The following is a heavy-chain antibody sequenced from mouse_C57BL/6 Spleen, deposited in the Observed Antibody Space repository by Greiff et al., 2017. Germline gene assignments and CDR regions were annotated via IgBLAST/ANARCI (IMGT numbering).Heavy chain of an antibody. Sequence: VQLQQSGPELVKPGASVKIPCKASGYTFTDYNMDWVKQSHGKSLEWIGDINPNNGGTSYNQKFKGKATLTVDKSSSTAYMVLRSLTSEDTAVYYCARGVDYGNSYAMDYWGQGTSVTVSS. D-gene: IGHD2-1*01. V-gene: IGHV1-18*01. J-gene: IGHJ4*01. CDR2: INPNNGGT. CDR1: GYTFTDYN. CDR3: ARGVDYGNSYAMDY.